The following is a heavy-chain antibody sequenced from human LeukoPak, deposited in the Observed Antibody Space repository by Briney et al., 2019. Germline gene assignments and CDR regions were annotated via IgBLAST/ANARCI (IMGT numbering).Heavy chain of an antibody. J-gene: IGHJ6*04. CDR2: IRYDGSYK. V-gene: IGHV3-30*02. Sequence: GGSLRLSCAASGFSFSGYGMHWVRQAPGKGLQWMSFIRYDGSYKYYADSVNGRFTISRDNSKNTLYLQMDNLRPDDTAIYYCAELGITMIGGVWGKGTTVTISS. CDR3: AELGITMIGGV. CDR1: GFSFSGYG. D-gene: IGHD3-10*02.